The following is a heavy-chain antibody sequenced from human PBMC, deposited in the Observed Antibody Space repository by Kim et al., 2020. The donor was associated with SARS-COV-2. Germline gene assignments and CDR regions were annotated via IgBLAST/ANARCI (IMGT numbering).Heavy chain of an antibody. J-gene: IGHJ4*02. CDR1: VNSITNFH. CDR2: VDDSGNT. CDR3: ARGSGAPTVTPFDY. Sequence: SETLSLTCTVSVNSITNFHWSWIRQPPGKGLEYIGYVDDSGNTNYSPSLRSRVTISVDTSKNQFSLNLRSLTAADTAVYYCARGSGAPTVTPFDYWGQG. D-gene: IGHD4-17*01. V-gene: IGHV4-59*13.